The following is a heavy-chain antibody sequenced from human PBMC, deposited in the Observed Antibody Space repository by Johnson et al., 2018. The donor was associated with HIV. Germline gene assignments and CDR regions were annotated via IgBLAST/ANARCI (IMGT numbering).Heavy chain of an antibody. CDR3: AKDVGNYWPNAFDI. CDR2: ISYDGSDK. Sequence: QVQLVESGGGVVQPGRSLRLSCAASGFTFSSYAMHWVRQAPAKGLEWAAVISYDGSDKDYAASVKGRFTISRDSSKNTLYLQMNSLRVEDTAVYYCAKDVGNYWPNAFDIWGQGTTVTVSS. V-gene: IGHV3-30*04. D-gene: IGHD3-22*01. J-gene: IGHJ3*02. CDR1: GFTFSSYA.